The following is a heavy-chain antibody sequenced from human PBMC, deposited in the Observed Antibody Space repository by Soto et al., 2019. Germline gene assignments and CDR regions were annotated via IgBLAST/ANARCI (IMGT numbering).Heavy chain of an antibody. CDR1: GGSIGNFY. CDR2: VTHTNNA. J-gene: IGHJ5*02. D-gene: IGHD2-15*01. CDR3: ARHGYCGGGSCDWFDP. V-gene: IGHV4-59*08. Sequence: SETLSLTCSVSGGSIGNFYCSWIRQSPEKGLEWLGYVTHTNNANHNPSLTGRLTISVDTTKNVFSLRLRSVTAADTAIYFCARHGYCGGGSCDWFDPWGQGTLVTVSS.